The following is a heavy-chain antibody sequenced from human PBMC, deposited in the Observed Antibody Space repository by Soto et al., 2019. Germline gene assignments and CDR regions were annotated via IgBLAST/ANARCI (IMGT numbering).Heavy chain of an antibody. J-gene: IGHJ6*02. D-gene: IGHD3-10*01. CDR3: ARLAMVRGVPTSGMDV. CDR1: GYSFTSYW. V-gene: IGHV5-10-1*01. Sequence: EVQLVQSGAEVKKPGESLRISCKGSGYSFTSYWISWVRQMPGKGLEWMGRIDPSDSYTNYSPSFQGHVTISADKSIGXAYLQWSSLKASDTAMYYCARLAMVRGVPTSGMDVWGQGTTVTVSS. CDR2: IDPSDSYT.